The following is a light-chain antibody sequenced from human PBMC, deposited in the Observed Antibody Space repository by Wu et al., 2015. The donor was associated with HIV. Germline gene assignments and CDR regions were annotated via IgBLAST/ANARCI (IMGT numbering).Light chain of an antibody. Sequence: DIQLTQSPSFLSASVGDRVTITCRASQSINRWLAWYQQRPGKAPNLLIFKASSLETGVPSRFSGSGSGTEFTLTISSLQPDDFASYYCQQYDTLPWTFGQGTKVDIK. CDR3: QQYDTLPWT. CDR2: KAS. V-gene: IGKV1-5*03. J-gene: IGKJ1*01. CDR1: QSINRW.